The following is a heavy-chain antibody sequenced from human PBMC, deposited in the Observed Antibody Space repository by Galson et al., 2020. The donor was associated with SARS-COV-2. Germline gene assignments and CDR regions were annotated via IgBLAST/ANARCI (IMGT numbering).Heavy chain of an antibody. CDR3: ASLKMYSTGWQDDY. J-gene: IGHJ4*02. CDR2: ISSSSSAI. CDR1: GFTFSSYS. Sequence: GGSLRLSCVASGFTFSSYSMNWVRQAPGKGLEWVSYISSSSSAIYYADSVKGRITISRDNAKNSLYLKMNSLRAEDTAVYYCASLKMYSTGWQDDYWGQGTLVTVSS. D-gene: IGHD6-19*01. V-gene: IGHV3-48*04.